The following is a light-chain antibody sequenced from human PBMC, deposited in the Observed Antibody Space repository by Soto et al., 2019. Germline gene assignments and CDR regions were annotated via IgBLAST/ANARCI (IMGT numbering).Light chain of an antibody. CDR3: QQYGNSPPAYT. CDR2: GVS. V-gene: IGKV3-20*01. J-gene: IGKJ2*01. Sequence: EIVLTQSPGTLSLSPGERATLSCRASQSVSSSYLAWYQQKVGQAPRLLIYGVSSRATGIPDRFSGSGSGTDFTLTISRLEPEDFAVYYCQQYGNSPPAYTFGQGTKLEIK. CDR1: QSVSSSY.